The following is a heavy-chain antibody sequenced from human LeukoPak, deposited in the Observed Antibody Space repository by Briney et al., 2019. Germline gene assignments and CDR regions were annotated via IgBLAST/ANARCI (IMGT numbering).Heavy chain of an antibody. Sequence: PSETLSLTCTVSGGSINSYYWSWLRQPPGKGLEWIGYIYYSGSPNYNPSLKSRVTISVDTSKNQFSLKLSSVTAADTVVYYCARVTVTIATNFDYWGQGTLVTVSS. D-gene: IGHD5-24*01. CDR2: IYYSGSP. CDR3: ARVTVTIATNFDY. CDR1: GGSINSYY. J-gene: IGHJ4*02. V-gene: IGHV4-59*01.